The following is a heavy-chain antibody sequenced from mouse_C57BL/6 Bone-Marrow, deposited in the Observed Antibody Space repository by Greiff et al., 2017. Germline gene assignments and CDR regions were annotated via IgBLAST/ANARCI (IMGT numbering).Heavy chain of an antibody. V-gene: IGHV5-9-1*02. CDR3: TRGHYGSSFDY. CDR2: LSSGGDYI. Sequence: EVQRVESGEGLVKPGGSLKLSCAASGFTFSSYAMSWVRQTPEKRLEWVAYLSSGGDYIYYAATVKGRFPISRDNARNTLYLQMSSLKSEDTAMYYCTRGHYGSSFDYWGQGTTLTVSS. CDR1: GFTFSSYA. D-gene: IGHD1-1*01. J-gene: IGHJ2*01.